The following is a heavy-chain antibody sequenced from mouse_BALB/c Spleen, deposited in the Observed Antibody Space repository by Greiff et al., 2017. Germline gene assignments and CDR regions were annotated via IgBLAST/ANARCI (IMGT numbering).Heavy chain of an antibody. Sequence: EVQLKESGAELVKPGASVKLSCTASGFNIKDTYMHWVKQRPEQGLEWIGRIDPANGNTKYDPKFQGKATITADTSSNTAYLQLSSLTSEDTAVYYCARRGYDGAFAGWGQGTTLTVSS. CDR1: GFNIKDTY. D-gene: IGHD2-14*01. V-gene: IGHV14-3*02. J-gene: IGHJ2*01. CDR3: ARRGYDGAFAG. CDR2: IDPANGNT.